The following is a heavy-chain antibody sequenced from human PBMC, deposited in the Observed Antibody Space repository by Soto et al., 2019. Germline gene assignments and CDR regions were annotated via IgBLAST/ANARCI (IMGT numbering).Heavy chain of an antibody. J-gene: IGHJ4*02. CDR1: GYSFTSYW. CDR2: IDPSDSYT. Sequence: GESLKISCKGSGYSFTSYWISWLRQMPVKGLEWMGSIDPSDSYTNYSPSFQGHVTISADMSISTAYLQWSSLKASDTPMYYRARRGDGYNPPDYWGQGTLVTVSS. CDR3: ARRGDGYNPPDY. V-gene: IGHV5-10-1*01. D-gene: IGHD3-10*01.